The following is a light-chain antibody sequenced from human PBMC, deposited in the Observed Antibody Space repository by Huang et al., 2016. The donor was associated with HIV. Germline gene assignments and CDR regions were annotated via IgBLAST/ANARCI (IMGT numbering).Light chain of an antibody. J-gene: IGKJ2*01. V-gene: IGKV4-1*01. CDR3: QQCYSPPYI. CDR1: QGVLHTSNNTNY. CDR2: WAS. Sequence: DIVMTQSPDSLAASLGERATINCKSSQGVLHTSNNTNYLAWYQQKPGQPPKLLIYWASTRAAGVPDRFSGSGSGTDFTLTISSLQAGDVAIYYCQQCYSPPYIFGQGTRLEIK.